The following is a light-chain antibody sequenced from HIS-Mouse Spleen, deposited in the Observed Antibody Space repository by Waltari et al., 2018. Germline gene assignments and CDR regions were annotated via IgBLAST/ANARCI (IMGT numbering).Light chain of an antibody. V-gene: IGLV3-25*03. CDR3: QSADSSGTYHVV. J-gene: IGLJ2*01. CDR2: KDS. CDR1: ALPKQY. Sequence: SYELTQPPSVSVSPGQTARIPCSGDALPKQYAYWYQQKPGQAPVLVIYKDSERPSGIPERFSGSSSRTTVTLTISGVQAEDEADYYCQSADSSGTYHVVFGGGTKLTVL.